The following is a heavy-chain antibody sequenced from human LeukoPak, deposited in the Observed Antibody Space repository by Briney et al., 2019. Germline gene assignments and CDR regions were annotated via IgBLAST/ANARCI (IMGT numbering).Heavy chain of an antibody. CDR3: ARPKYSSSWSEIWNI. D-gene: IGHD6-13*01. V-gene: IGHV4-38-2*01. CDR2: IYHSGST. Sequence: SETLSLTCAVSGYSISSGYYWGWIRQPPGKGLEWIGSIYHSGSTYYNPSLKSRVTISVDTSKNQFSLKLSSVTAADMAVYYCARPKYSSSWSEIWNIWGQGTMVTVSS. J-gene: IGHJ3*02. CDR1: GYSISSGYY.